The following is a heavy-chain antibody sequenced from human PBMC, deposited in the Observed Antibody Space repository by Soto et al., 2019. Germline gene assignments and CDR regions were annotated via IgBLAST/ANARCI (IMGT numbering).Heavy chain of an antibody. V-gene: IGHV1-46*03. CDR2: INPSGGST. D-gene: IGHD2-15*01. Sequence: ASVKVSCKASGYTFTSYYMHWVRQAPGQGLEWMGIINPSGGSTSYAQKFQGRVTMTRDTSTSTVYMELSSLRSEDTAVYYCARAVAATLFSTYYYYMDVWGKGTTVTAP. CDR1: GYTFTSYY. J-gene: IGHJ6*03. CDR3: ARAVAATLFSTYYYYMDV.